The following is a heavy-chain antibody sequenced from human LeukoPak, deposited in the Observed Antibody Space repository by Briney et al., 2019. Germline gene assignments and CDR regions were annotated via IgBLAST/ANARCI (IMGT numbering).Heavy chain of an antibody. D-gene: IGHD1-26*01. CDR2: ITPILGTT. CDR3: AREDSKRDLVGATFYDS. Sequence: GASVKVSCKASGGTLRSYAFSWVRQAPGQGLEWMGGITPILGTTHHALRFQGRVTITAGESTNTVYMELSRLGSDDTAMYFCAREDSKRDLVGATFYDSWGQGTLVTVSS. J-gene: IGHJ4*02. CDR1: GGTLRSYA. V-gene: IGHV1-69*13.